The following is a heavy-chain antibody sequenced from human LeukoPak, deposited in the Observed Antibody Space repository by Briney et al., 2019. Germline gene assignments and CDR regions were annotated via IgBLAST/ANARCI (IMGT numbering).Heavy chain of an antibody. CDR3: ARISGYSYNWFDP. CDR2: ISSSSSYI. V-gene: IGHV3-21*01. J-gene: IGHJ5*02. Sequence: GGSLRLSCAASGFTFSSYAMNWVRQAPGKGLEWVSSISSSSSYIYYADSVKGRFTISRDNAKNSLYLQMNSLRAEDTAVYYCARISGYSYNWFDPWGQGTLVTVSS. CDR1: GFTFSSYA. D-gene: IGHD3-22*01.